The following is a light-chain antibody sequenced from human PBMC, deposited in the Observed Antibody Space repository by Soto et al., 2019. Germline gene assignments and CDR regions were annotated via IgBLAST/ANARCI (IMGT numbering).Light chain of an antibody. J-gene: IGKJ3*01. CDR1: QSVSSSY. CDR3: QQYNSSPPEFT. CDR2: GAS. Sequence: EIVLTQSPGTLSLSPGERATLSCRASQSVSSSYLAWYQQRPGQAPRLLIFGASYRATGIPDRFSGSGSGPDFTLTISRLEPEAFAVYYCQQYNSSPPEFTFGPGTKVDSK. V-gene: IGKV3-20*01.